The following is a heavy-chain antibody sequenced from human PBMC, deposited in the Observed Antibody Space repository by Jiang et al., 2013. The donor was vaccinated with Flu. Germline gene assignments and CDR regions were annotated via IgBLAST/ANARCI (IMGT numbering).Heavy chain of an antibody. D-gene: IGHD3-22*01. Sequence: AMQWVRQARGQRLEWIGWIVVGSGNTNYAQKFQERVTITRDMSTSTAYMELSSLRSEDTAVYYCAADIGYYDSSGYYPYYYYGMDVWGQGTTVTVSS. V-gene: IGHV1-58*02. CDR3: AADIGYYDSSGYYPYYYYGMDV. CDR1: A. J-gene: IGHJ6*02. CDR2: IVVGSGNT.